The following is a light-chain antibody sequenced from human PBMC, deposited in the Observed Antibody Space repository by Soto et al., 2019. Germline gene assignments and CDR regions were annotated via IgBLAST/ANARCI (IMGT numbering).Light chain of an antibody. Sequence: QSVLTQPASVSGSPGQSITIFCTGTSDDIGANNYVSWYQHHPGKAPKILIYEAANRPSGISHRFSGSKSGNTASLTISGLQAEDEADYFCTSYTSASTLVFGGGTKLTVL. CDR3: TSYTSASTLV. V-gene: IGLV2-14*01. J-gene: IGLJ2*01. CDR1: SDDIGANNY. CDR2: EAA.